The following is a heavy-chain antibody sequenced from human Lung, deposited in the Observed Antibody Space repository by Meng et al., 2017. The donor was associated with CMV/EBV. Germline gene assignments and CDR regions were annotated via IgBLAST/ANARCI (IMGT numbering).Heavy chain of an antibody. CDR1: GFNFRTYS. CDR2: IISTSTYI. V-gene: IGHV3-21*01. Sequence: ESXKISXAASGFNFRTYSMNWVRQAPGKGLEWVSSIISTSTYIYYADSVKGRFTISRDNAKNTLYLQMNSLRAEDTAVYYCARETGSSGWYGPGYWGQGTXVTVSS. D-gene: IGHD6-19*01. J-gene: IGHJ4*02. CDR3: ARETGSSGWYGPGY.